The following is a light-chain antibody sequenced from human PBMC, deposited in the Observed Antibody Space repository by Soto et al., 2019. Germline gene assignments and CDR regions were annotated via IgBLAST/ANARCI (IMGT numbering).Light chain of an antibody. CDR2: GAS. J-gene: IGKJ5*01. V-gene: IGKV3-20*01. Sequence: IELTQSPATLSLSPGDRATLSCRASQSVSNNYLAWYQQKPGQAPRLLIYGASNRATGIPDRFSGSGSGRDFTLTISGLEPEDFAVYYCQQYGSSPLISFGQGTRLEIK. CDR1: QSVSNNY. CDR3: QQYGSSPLIS.